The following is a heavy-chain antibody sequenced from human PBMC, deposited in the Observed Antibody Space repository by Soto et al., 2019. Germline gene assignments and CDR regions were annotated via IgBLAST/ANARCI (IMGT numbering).Heavy chain of an antibody. Sequence: QVQLVQSGAEVKKPGASVKVSCKASGYTFASYAISWMRQAPGQGLEWMGWISAYNGNTIYAQKLQGTVTMTTDTSTTTAYMELRSLRSDDTAVYSCARDPPPPDYWGQGTLVTVSS. J-gene: IGHJ4*01. CDR3: ARDPPPPDY. V-gene: IGHV1-18*01. CDR2: ISAYNGNT. CDR1: GYTFASYA.